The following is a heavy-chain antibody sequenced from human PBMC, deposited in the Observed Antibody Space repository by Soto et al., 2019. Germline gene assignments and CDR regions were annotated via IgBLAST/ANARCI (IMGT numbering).Heavy chain of an antibody. J-gene: IGHJ4*02. CDR1: GFTFSSYG. CDR2: ISYDGSNK. D-gene: IGHD6-13*01. CDR3: ARLLVSHGYPDY. Sequence: GGSLRLSCAASGFTFSSYGMHWVRQAPGKGLEWVAVISYDGSNKYYADSVKGRFTISRDNSKNTLYLQMNSLRDEDTAVYYCARLLVSHGYPDYWGQGTLVTVSS. V-gene: IGHV3-30*03.